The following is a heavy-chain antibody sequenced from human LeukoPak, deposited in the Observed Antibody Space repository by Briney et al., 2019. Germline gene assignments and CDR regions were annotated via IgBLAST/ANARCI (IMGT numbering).Heavy chain of an antibody. CDR1: GYTLTELS. CDR3: ATLMFRGVIGDNYFGMDV. CDR2: FDPEDGER. Sequence: ASVKVSCKASGYTLTELSMHWVRQAPGEGLEWMGGFDPEDGERIYAQKFQGRLTMTEDTSTDTAYMELSSLRSEDTAVYYCATLMFRGVIGDNYFGMDVWGKGTTVTVSS. J-gene: IGHJ6*04. D-gene: IGHD3-10*01. V-gene: IGHV1-24*01.